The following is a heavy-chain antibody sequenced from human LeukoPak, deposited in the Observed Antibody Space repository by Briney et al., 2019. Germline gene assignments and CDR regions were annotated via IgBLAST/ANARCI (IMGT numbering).Heavy chain of an antibody. J-gene: IGHJ4*02. CDR2: IYSGGST. V-gene: IGHV3-66*02. D-gene: IGHD2-2*01. Sequence: GGSLRLSCAASGFTVSSNYMSWVRQAPGKGLEWVSVIYSGGSTYYADSVKGRFTISRDNSKNTLYLQMNSLRAEDTAVYNCARDHRYCSSTSCYVYFDYWGQGTLVTVSS. CDR3: ARDHRYCSSTSCYVYFDY. CDR1: GFTVSSNY.